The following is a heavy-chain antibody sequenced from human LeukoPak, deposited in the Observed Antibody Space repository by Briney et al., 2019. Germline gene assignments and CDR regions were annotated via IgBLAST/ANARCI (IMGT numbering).Heavy chain of an antibody. CDR3: AKESSHDDWYFDF. J-gene: IGHJ2*01. CDR1: GFSFSSYA. Sequence: GGSLRLSCAASGFSFSSYAMSWVRQAPGKGLEWVSGISGSGGGTAYEDSVKGRFTISRDNSRNTLSLEMNSLRPEDTAVYYCAKESSHDDWYFDFWGRGTLVTVSS. V-gene: IGHV3-23*01. D-gene: IGHD2-2*01. CDR2: ISGSGGGT.